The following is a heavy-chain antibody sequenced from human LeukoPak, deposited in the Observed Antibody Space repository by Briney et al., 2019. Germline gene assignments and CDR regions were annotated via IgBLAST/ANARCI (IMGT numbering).Heavy chain of an antibody. J-gene: IGHJ6*02. CDR3: ARSRGIRIFGVVLVARPYGMDV. CDR1: GGSFSGYY. CDR2: INHSGST. Sequence: SETLSLTCAVYGGSFSGYYWSWIRQPPGKGLEWIGEINHSGSTNYNPSLKSRVTISVDTSKNQFSLKLSSVTAADTAVYYCARSRGIRIFGVVLVARPYGMDVWGQGTTVTVSS. V-gene: IGHV4-34*01. D-gene: IGHD3-3*01.